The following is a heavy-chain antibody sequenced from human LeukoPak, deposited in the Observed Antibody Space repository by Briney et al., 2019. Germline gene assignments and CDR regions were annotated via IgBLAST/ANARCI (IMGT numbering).Heavy chain of an antibody. V-gene: IGHV3-30*02. D-gene: IGHD6-13*01. CDR3: ARALAAAGNIYYYYMDV. Sequence: GGSLRLSCAASGFTFSSYGMHWVRQAPGKGLEWVAFIRYDGSNKYYADSVKGRFTISRDNSKNTLYLQMNSLRAEDTAVYYCARALAAAGNIYYYYMDVWGKGTTVTVSS. J-gene: IGHJ6*03. CDR1: GFTFSSYG. CDR2: IRYDGSNK.